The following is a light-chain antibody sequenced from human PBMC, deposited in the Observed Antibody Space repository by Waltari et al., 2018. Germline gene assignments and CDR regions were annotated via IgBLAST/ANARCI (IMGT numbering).Light chain of an antibody. J-gene: IGLJ3*02. CDR2: VDY. Sequence: QSALTQEASVSGTVGQKVTLSCTGTSNNVGSYAVGWYQQIFNGAPKPVMLVDYLPSGITGRFSGTKCGTTASLTISGLQPEDEAADYCSTWDNSLRGWLIGGGTKLTVL. CDR1: SNNVGSYA. CDR3: STWDNSLRGWL. V-gene: IGLV1-36*01.